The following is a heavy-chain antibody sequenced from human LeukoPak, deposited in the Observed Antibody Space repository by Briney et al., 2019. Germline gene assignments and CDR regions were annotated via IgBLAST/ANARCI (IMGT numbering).Heavy chain of an antibody. Sequence: GASLQISCKGSGSSFSNYWIGWGRQLPGKGLEWMGIIYPGDSDTRYSPSFQGQVTISADKSISTAYLQWSSLKASDTAMYYCARHYYDYVWGSYGIDYWGQGTLVTVSS. CDR1: GSSFSNYW. CDR2: IYPGDSDT. D-gene: IGHD3-16*01. J-gene: IGHJ4*02. V-gene: IGHV5-51*01. CDR3: ARHYYDYVWGSYGIDY.